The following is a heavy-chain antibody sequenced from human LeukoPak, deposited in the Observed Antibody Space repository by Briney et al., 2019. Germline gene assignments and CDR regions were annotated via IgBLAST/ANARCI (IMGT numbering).Heavy chain of an antibody. CDR3: AVFYSNSPGWFDP. V-gene: IGHV1-46*01. CDR2: INPSGGST. J-gene: IGHJ5*02. Sequence: ASVKVSCKASGYTFTSFYMHWVRQAPGQGLEWMGIINPSGGSTSYAQKFQGRVTMTRDTSTSTVYMELSSLRSEDTAVYYCAVFYSNSPGWFDPWGQGTLVTVSS. D-gene: IGHD4-11*01. CDR1: GYTFTSFY.